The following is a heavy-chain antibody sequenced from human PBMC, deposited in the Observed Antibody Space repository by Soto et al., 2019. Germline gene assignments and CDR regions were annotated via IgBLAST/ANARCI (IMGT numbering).Heavy chain of an antibody. D-gene: IGHD6-13*01. CDR3: ARLAYSSSWFGY. Sequence: SPTLSLTCTVSGGSISSYYWSWLRQPPGKGLEWIGQIYSSGSTNYNPSLESRVTISVDTSKNQFSLKLSSVTAADTAVYYCARLAYSSSWFGYWGQGTLVTVAS. J-gene: IGHJ4*02. CDR2: IYSSGST. V-gene: IGHV4-59*08. CDR1: GGSISSYY.